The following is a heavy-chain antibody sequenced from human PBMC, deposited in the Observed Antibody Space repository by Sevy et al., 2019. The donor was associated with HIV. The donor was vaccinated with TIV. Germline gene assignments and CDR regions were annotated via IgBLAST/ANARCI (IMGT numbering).Heavy chain of an antibody. CDR1: GYTFTSYD. V-gene: IGHV1-8*01. CDR2: TNPNSGNT. D-gene: IGHD5-18*01. Sequence: ASVKVSCKASGYTFTSYDINWVRQATGQGLEWMGWTNPNSGNTGYAQKFQGRVTMTRNTSISTAYMELSSLRSEDTAVYYCARGLWLMGRDAFDIWGQGTMVTVSS. CDR3: ARGLWLMGRDAFDI. J-gene: IGHJ3*02.